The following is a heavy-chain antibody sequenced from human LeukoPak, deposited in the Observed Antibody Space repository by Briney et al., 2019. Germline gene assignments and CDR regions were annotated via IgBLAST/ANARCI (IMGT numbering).Heavy chain of an antibody. V-gene: IGHV4-30-2*01. D-gene: IGHD3-22*01. CDR3: SASSTYYYDSSVDY. Sequence: PSETLSLTCTVSGGSISSGGYYWSWIRQPPGKGLEWIGYIYHSGSTYYNPSLKSRVTISVDTSKNQFSLKLSSVTAADTAVYYCSASSTYYYDSSVDYWGQGTLVTVSS. CDR2: IYHSGST. J-gene: IGHJ4*02. CDR1: GGSISSGGYY.